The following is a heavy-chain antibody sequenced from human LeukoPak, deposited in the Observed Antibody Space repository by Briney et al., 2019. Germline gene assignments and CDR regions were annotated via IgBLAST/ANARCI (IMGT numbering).Heavy chain of an antibody. J-gene: IGHJ4*02. CDR3: STKGSGGGYSDN. D-gene: IGHD3-16*01. CDR1: GFTFSNYG. V-gene: IGHV3-33*01. Sequence: GGSLRLSCVASGFTFSNYGMNWVRQAPGKGLEWVAIIWFDGSNIDYADSVKGRFTISRDNSKNTLFLQMNSLRAEDTAVYYCSTKGSGGGYSDNWGQGTLVTVSS. CDR2: IWFDGSNI.